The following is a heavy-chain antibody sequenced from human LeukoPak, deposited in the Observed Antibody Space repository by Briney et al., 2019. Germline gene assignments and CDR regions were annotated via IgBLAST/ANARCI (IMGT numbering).Heavy chain of an antibody. Sequence: PSETLSLTCTVSGGSISSCYWSWIRQPAGKGLEWIGRFHTRGSTNYNPSLKSRVIISVDTSKNQFSLKLNSVTAADTAVYYCARVDGSCSGGSCPSGNWFDPWGQGTLVTVSS. V-gene: IGHV4-4*07. CDR1: GGSISSCY. CDR2: FHTRGST. J-gene: IGHJ5*02. D-gene: IGHD2-15*01. CDR3: ARVDGSCSGGSCPSGNWFDP.